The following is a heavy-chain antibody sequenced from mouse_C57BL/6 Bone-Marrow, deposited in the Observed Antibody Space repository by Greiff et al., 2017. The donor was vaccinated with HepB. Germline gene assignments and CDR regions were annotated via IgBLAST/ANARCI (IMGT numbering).Heavy chain of an antibody. J-gene: IGHJ2*01. V-gene: IGHV1-15*01. D-gene: IGHD1-1*01. CDR1: GYTFTDYE. CDR2: IDPETGGT. CDR3: TNYYYGSSWGY. Sequence: QVHVKQSGAELVRPGASVTLSCKASGYTFTDYEMHWVKQTPVHGLEWIGAIDPETGGTAYNQKFKGKAILTADKSSSTAYMELRSLTSEDSAVYYCTNYYYGSSWGYWGQGTTLTVSS.